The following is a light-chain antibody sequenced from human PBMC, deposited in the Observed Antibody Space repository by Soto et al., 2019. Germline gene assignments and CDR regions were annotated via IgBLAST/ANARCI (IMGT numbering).Light chain of an antibody. CDR2: EVT. J-gene: IGLJ1*01. Sequence: QSVLTPPASVSGSPGQSITISCTGSSSDVGAYNFVSWYQHHPGKAPKLILYEVTTRPSGVSSRFSGSKSGNTASLTISGLQADDEANDYCSSYTSSNTPYVFGTGTKVTVL. V-gene: IGLV2-14*01. CDR1: SSDVGAYNF. CDR3: SSYTSSNTPYV.